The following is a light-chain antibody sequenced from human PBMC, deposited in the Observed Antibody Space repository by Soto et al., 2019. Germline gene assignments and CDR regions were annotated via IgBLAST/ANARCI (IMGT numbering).Light chain of an antibody. J-gene: IGKJ4*01. CDR1: QSINSLH. CDR3: HQRSNWPPFT. V-gene: IGKV3-11*01. Sequence: ENVLTQSPGTLSLSPGEGATLSCRASQSINSLHLAWYQQKPGQAPRLLIYGASKRATDIPDRFIGSGSGTDFTLTISSLEPEDFAVYYCHQRSNWPPFTFGGGTKVEI. CDR2: GAS.